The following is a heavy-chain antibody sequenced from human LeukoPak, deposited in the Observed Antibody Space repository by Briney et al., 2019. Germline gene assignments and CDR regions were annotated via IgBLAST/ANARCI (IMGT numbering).Heavy chain of an antibody. CDR3: ARDNSRPFDY. D-gene: IGHD4-23*01. J-gene: IGHJ4*02. CDR1: GFTFSSYS. V-gene: IGHV3-48*01. Sequence: GGSLRLSCAASGFTFSSYSMNWVRQAPGKGLEWVSYISSSSSTIYYADSVKGRFTISRDNAKNSLYLQMNSLRAEDTAVYYCARDNSRPFDYWGQGTLVTVSS. CDR2: ISSSSSTI.